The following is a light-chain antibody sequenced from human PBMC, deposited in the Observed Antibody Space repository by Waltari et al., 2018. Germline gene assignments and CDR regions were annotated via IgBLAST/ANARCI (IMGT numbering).Light chain of an antibody. CDR2: GAS. V-gene: IGKV3-20*01. Sequence: EIVLTQSPVSLSLSPGERATLSCRSSQSISRYLAWYQQKPGQAPRLLIYGASNRATGVPPRFSGSGSGTDFSLTISGLEPEDSAVYYCQHHLRLPATFGQGTKVEIK. J-gene: IGKJ1*01. CDR3: QHHLRLPAT. CDR1: QSISRY.